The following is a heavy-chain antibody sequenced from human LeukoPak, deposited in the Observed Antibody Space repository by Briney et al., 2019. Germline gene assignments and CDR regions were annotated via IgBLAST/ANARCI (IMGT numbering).Heavy chain of an antibody. J-gene: IGHJ3*02. CDR2: IYTSGST. CDR1: GDSISNNNCY. Sequence: MSTETLSLTCTVSGDSISNNNCYLGWIRQPPGKGLEWIGRIYTSGSTNYNPSLKSRVTMSVDTSKNQCSLKLSSVTAADTSVYYCAREVATTRPRPQWYAFDIWGQGTMVTVSS. V-gene: IGHV4-39*07. CDR3: AREVATTRPRPQWYAFDI. D-gene: IGHD5-12*01.